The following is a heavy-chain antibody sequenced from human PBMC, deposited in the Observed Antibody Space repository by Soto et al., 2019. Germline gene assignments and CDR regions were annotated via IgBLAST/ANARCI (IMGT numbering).Heavy chain of an antibody. Sequence: VQSLKISCKGSGYTFSKYWIGWVRQTPGRGLEWMGMIYPGDSDARYSPSFEGQVTFSADKSINTAYLQWSSLKASDTAMYYCARQGGEYNNMSDYWGQGTLVTVSS. CDR1: GYTFSKYW. J-gene: IGHJ4*02. CDR3: ARQGGEYNNMSDY. D-gene: IGHD3-10*01. CDR2: IYPGDSDA. V-gene: IGHV5-51*01.